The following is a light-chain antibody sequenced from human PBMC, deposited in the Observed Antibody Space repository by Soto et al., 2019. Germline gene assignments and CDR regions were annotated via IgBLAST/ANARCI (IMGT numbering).Light chain of an antibody. CDR2: VVS. J-gene: IGKJ1*01. CDR1: QTVISNS. Sequence: EIVLTQSPGTLSLSPGEGGTLSCRASQTVISNSLAWYQQKPGQPPRLLIHVVSTRAPGIPDRFSGSRSGTDFTLTISRLEPEDFAVYYCQLYGGSPTTFGQGTKVEIK. CDR3: QLYGGSPTT. V-gene: IGKV3-20*01.